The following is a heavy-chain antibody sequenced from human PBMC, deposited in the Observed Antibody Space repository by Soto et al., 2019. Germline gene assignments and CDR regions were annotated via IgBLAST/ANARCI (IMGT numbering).Heavy chain of an antibody. CDR3: VAVYGFRGHSFDP. CDR1: GYTITSYD. Sequence: ASVKVSCKASGYTITSYDINWVRQATGQGLEWMGWMNPNSGNTGYAQKFQGRVTMTRNTSISTAYMELSSLRSEDTAVYYCVAVYGFRGHSFDPWGQGTLVTVSS. CDR2: MNPNSGNT. V-gene: IGHV1-8*01. D-gene: IGHD3-10*01. J-gene: IGHJ5*02.